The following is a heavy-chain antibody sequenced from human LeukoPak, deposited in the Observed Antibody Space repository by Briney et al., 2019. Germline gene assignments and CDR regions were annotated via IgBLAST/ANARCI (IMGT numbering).Heavy chain of an antibody. CDR1: GGSITNSNW. CDR3: ARGGSDGGATQFFDY. V-gene: IGHV4-4*02. Sequence: SETLSLTCAVSGGSITNSNWWSWVRQPPGKGLEWIGEIFHSGSNNYNSSLKSRVTISVDKSKDQFFLQLKSVSAADTAVYFCARGGSDGGATQFFDYWGQGILITVSA. CDR2: IFHSGSN. D-gene: IGHD3-16*01. J-gene: IGHJ4*02.